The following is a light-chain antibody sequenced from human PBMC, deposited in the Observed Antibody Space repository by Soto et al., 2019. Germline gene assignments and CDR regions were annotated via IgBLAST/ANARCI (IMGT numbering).Light chain of an antibody. V-gene: IGKV3-20*01. J-gene: IGKJ2*01. CDR2: DAS. Sequence: EIVLTQSPGTLSLSPGERATLSCRASQRISNSYLAWYQQKPGQAPRLLLYDASSRATGIPDRVSGSGSGTEFTLTIIRLEPEDFAVYYCQQYARPPFAFGQGTKVEIK. CDR3: QQYARPPFA. CDR1: QRISNSY.